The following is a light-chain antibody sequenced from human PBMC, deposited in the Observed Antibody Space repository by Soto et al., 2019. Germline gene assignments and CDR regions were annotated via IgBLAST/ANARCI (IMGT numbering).Light chain of an antibody. CDR2: GAS. J-gene: IGKJ1*01. CDR3: QQFHNRPPWT. V-gene: IGKV3-15*01. Sequence: EIVMTQSPATLSVSPGDIATLYCRASQTISNNLAWYQQKPGQAPRILIYGASTRAAGIPARFSGSGSGTEFTFTISSLQSEDFAVYYCQQFHNRPPWTFGQGT. CDR1: QTISNN.